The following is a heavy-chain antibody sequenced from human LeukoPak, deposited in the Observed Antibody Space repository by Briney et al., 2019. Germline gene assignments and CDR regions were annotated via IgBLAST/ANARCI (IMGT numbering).Heavy chain of an antibody. V-gene: IGHV3-48*01. CDR1: GFTFRSYT. J-gene: IGHJ4*02. CDR3: AKDKGGYYEYVWGSYHPGYFDY. Sequence: PGGSLRLSCAASGFTFRSYTMNWVRQPPGKGLEWVSNIGTSSTTIYYADSVKGRFTISRDNSKNALYLQMNSLRAEDTAVYYCAKDKGGYYEYVWGSYHPGYFDYWGQGTLVTVSS. CDR2: IGTSSTTI. D-gene: IGHD3-16*01.